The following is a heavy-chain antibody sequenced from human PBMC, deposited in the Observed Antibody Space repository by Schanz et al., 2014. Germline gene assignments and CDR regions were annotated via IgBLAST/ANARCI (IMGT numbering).Heavy chain of an antibody. CDR1: GYTFTSYD. D-gene: IGHD6-13*01. CDR3: VRDLSSTSWLVFGYAFDI. Sequence: QVQLVQSGAEVTKPGASVKVSCMTSGYTFTSYDISWVRQATGQGLEWMGWMNPDSGNTGYAKRLRGRVIMTRDTSISTAYMELSSLRSEDTAVYYCVRDLSSTSWLVFGYAFDIWGQGTMVIVSS. V-gene: IGHV1-8*01. CDR2: MNPDSGNT. J-gene: IGHJ3*02.